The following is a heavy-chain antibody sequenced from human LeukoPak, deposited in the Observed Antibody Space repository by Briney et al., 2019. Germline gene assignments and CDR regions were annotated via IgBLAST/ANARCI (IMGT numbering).Heavy chain of an antibody. V-gene: IGHV1-2*02. CDR2: INPNSGGT. J-gene: IGHJ4*02. CDR1: GYTFTGYY. D-gene: IGHD5-18*01. Sequence: ASVKVSCKASGYTFTGYYMHWVRQAPGQGLEWMGWINPNSGGTNYAQKFQGRVTMTRDTSISTAYMELSSLRAEDTAVYYCARDLSGIAGYTYGRGIDYWGQGTLVTVSS. CDR3: ARDLSGIAGYTYGRGIDY.